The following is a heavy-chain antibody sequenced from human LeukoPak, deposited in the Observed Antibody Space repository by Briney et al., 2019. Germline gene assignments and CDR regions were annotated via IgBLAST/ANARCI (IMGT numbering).Heavy chain of an antibody. V-gene: IGHV4-34*01. CDR2: INHSGST. Sequence: SETLSLTCAVYGGSFSGYYWSWSRQPPGKGLEWIGEINHSGSTNYNPSLKSRVTISVDTSKNQFSLKLSSVTAADTAVYYCARVAASDYWGQGTLVTVSS. J-gene: IGHJ4*02. CDR1: GGSFSGYY. D-gene: IGHD6-13*01. CDR3: ARVAASDY.